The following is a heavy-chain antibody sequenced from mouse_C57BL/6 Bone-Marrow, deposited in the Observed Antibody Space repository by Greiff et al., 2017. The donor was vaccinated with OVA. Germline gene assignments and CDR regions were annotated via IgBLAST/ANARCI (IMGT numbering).Heavy chain of an antibody. CDR2: INSDGGST. CDR1: EYEFPSHD. V-gene: IGHV5-2*01. J-gene: IGHJ1*03. Sequence: EVNVVESGGGLVQPGESLKLSCESNEYEFPSHDMSWVRQTPEKRLELVAAINSDGGSTYYPDTMERRFIISRDTTKKTLYLQMSSLRSEDTALYYCARLCDDVGYFDVWGTGTAVTVSS. CDR3: ARLCDDVGYFDV. D-gene: IGHD6-5*01.